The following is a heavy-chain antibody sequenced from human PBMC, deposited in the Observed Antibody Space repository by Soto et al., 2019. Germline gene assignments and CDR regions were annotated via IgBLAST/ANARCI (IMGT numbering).Heavy chain of an antibody. CDR2: INSSSAYL. CDR1: TFTFRRFT. J-gene: IGHJ5*01. CDR3: TRDASRDSSARGWFDP. D-gene: IGHD6-13*01. V-gene: IGHV3-21*01. Sequence: GGSLRLSCAASTFTFRRFTMNWVRQAAGKGLEGVSTINSSSAYLSYTDEVRGRFTISRDTTTNSLHLQMNSPRAEDTAVYYCTRDASRDSSARGWFDPWGPGTLVTVSS.